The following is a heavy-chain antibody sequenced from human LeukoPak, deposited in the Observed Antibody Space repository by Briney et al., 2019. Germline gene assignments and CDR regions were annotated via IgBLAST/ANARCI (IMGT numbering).Heavy chain of an antibody. CDR1: GFTFSSYG. Sequence: GGSLRLSCAASGFTFSSYGMHWVRQAPGKGLEWVAVISYDGSNKYYADSVKVRFTVYRDNSKNKLYLQMNSLRAEDTAVYYGAEGRGGAVAAFFDGWGQGTLVTVSS. D-gene: IGHD6-19*01. CDR3: AEGRGGAVAAFFDG. V-gene: IGHV3-30*18. J-gene: IGHJ4*02. CDR2: ISYDGSNK.